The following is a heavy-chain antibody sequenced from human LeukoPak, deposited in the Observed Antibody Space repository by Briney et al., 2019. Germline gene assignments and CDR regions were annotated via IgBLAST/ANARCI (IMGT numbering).Heavy chain of an antibody. CDR2: INPSGGST. V-gene: IGHV1-46*01. J-gene: IGHJ6*02. CDR1: GYTFTSYY. CDR3: ARGMIVVVMHRYYYGMDV. Sequence: ASVNVSCKASGYTFTSYYMHWVRQAPGQGLEWMGIINPSGGSTSYAQKFQGRVTMTRDTSTSTVYMELSSLRSEDTAVYYCARGMIVVVMHRYYYGMDVWGQGTTVTVSS. D-gene: IGHD3-22*01.